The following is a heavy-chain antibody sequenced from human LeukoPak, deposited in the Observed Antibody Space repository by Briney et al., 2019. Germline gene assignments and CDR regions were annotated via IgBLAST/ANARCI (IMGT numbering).Heavy chain of an antibody. J-gene: IGHJ6*03. V-gene: IGHV4-39*01. CDR3: ARRGPLNYMDV. Sequence: PSETLSLTCTVSGGSISSSSYYWGWIRQPPGKGLEWIGSIYYSGSTYYNPSLKSRVTISVDTSKNQFSLKLSSVTAADTAVYYCARRGPLNYMDVWGKGTTVTVSS. CDR1: GGSISSSSYY. CDR2: IYYSGST.